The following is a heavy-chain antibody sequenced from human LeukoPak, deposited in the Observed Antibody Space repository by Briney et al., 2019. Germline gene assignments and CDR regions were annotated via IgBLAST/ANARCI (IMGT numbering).Heavy chain of an antibody. CDR3: ARSDWYSGYYSN. CDR1: GGSISSYY. CDR2: IYYSGST. Sequence: SETLSLTCTVSGGSISSYYWSWIRQPPGKGLEWIGYIYYSGSTNYNPSLKSRVTISVDTSKNQFSLKLSSVTAADTAVYYCARSDWYSGYYSNWGQGTLVAVSS. V-gene: IGHV4-59*01. D-gene: IGHD3-22*01. J-gene: IGHJ4*02.